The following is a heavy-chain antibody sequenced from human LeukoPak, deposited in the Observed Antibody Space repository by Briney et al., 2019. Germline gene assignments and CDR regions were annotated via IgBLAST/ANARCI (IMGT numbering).Heavy chain of an antibody. CDR1: GFTFSSYA. V-gene: IGHV3-23*01. D-gene: IGHD3-9*01. CDR2: ISGSGGST. Sequence: PGGSLRLSCAASGFTFSSYAMSWVRQAPGKGLEWVSAISGSGGSTYYADSVKGRFTISRDNSKNTLYLQMNSLRAEDTAVYYCAKVHDILTGPSLLYGMDVWGQGTTVTVSS. CDR3: AKVHDILTGPSLLYGMDV. J-gene: IGHJ6*02.